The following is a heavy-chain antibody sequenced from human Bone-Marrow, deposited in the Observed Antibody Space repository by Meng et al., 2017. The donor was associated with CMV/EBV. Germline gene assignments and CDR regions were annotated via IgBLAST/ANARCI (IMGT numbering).Heavy chain of an antibody. V-gene: IGHV3-11*01. D-gene: IGHD1-14*01. CDR2: ISGSSTTT. CDR3: ARAYNVPGWFDP. Sequence: GESLKISCAASEFTFSDYYMSWIRQAPGKGPEWLSYISGSSTTTYYADSVKGRFTISRDNAKKSLYLQMNSLTAEDTAVYYCARAYNVPGWFDPWGQGTPVTVSS. CDR1: EFTFSDYY. J-gene: IGHJ5*02.